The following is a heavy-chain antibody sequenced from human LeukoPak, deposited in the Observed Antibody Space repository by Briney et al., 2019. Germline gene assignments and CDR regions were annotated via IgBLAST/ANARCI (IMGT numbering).Heavy chain of an antibody. J-gene: IGHJ4*02. D-gene: IGHD4/OR15-4a*01. Sequence: GGSLRLSCTVSGFTVSSNSMSWVRQAPGKGLEWVSFIYSDDTHYSDSVKGRFTISRDNSKNTLYLQMNSLRAEDTAVYYCARRAGAYSHPYDYWGQGTLVTVSS. CDR1: GFTVSSNS. CDR3: ARRAGAYSHPYDY. V-gene: IGHV3-53*01. CDR2: IYSDDT.